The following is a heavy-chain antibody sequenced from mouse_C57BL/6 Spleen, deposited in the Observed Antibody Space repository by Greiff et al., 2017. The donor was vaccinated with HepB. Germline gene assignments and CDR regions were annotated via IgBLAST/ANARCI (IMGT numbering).Heavy chain of an antibody. CDR1: GFSFNTYA. V-gene: IGHV10-1*01. CDR2: IRSKSNNYAT. CDR3: VRHALLLRAGAMDY. J-gene: IGHJ4*01. D-gene: IGHD1-1*01. Sequence: DVMLVESGGGLVQPKGSLKLSCAASGFSFNTYAMNWVRQAPGKGLEWVARIRSKSNNYATYYADSVKDRFTISRDDSESMLYLQMNNLKTEDTAMYYCVRHALLLRAGAMDYWGQGTSVTVSS.